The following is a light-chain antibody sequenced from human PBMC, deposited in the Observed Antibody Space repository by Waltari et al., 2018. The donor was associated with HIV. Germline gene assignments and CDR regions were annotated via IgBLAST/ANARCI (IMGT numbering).Light chain of an antibody. CDR3: SSYAATNTLV. CDR2: EVN. V-gene: IGLV2-8*01. J-gene: IGLJ3*02. CDR1: SSDVGHYNY. Sequence: QSALTQPPSASGSPGPSVTISCPGTSSDVGHYNYVPWYQQHPGKAPKRMIYEVNKRPSGVPDRFSGSKSGNTASLTVSGLQAEDEAEYYCSSYAATNTLVFGGGTKVTVL.